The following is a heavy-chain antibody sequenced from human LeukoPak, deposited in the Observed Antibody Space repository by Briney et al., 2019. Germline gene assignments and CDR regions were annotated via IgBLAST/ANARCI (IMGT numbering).Heavy chain of an antibody. V-gene: IGHV4-39*01. Sequence: SETLSLTCTVSGGSISSSSHYWGWFRQPPGKGLEWIGYIYYSGSSFCNPSLRSRVTMSVDTSKNQFSLRLNSVTAADTAVYYCARGPTVTTDYWGQGTLVTVSS. J-gene: IGHJ4*02. CDR3: ARGPTVTTDY. CDR1: GGSISSSSHY. D-gene: IGHD4-17*01. CDR2: IYYSGSS.